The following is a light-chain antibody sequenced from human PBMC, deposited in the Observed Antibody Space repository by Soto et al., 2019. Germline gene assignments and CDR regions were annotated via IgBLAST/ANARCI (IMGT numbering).Light chain of an antibody. V-gene: IGKV2-30*02. CDR3: MQGTHWQWT. J-gene: IGKJ1*01. CDR2: KVS. CDR1: QSLVHSDGNIY. Sequence: DVVMTQSPLSLPVTLGQPASISCRSSQSLVHSDGNIYLNWFQQRPGQSPRRLIYKVSSRDSGVPDRFSGSGSGTDFTLKISRVEAEDVGVYYCMQGTHWQWTFGQGTKVEIK.